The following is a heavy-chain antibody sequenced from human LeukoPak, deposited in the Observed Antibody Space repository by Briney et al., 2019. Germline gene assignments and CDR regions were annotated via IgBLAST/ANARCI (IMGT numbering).Heavy chain of an antibody. CDR1: GFTVSSNY. CDR2: IYSGGST. D-gene: IGHD2-2*02. CDR3: ARVQDIVVVPAAIKHYGMDV. V-gene: IGHV3-66*01. Sequence: GGSLRLSCAASGFTVSSNYMSWVRQAPGKGLEWVSVIYSGGSTYYADSVKGRFTISRDNSKNTLYLQMNSLRAEDTAVYYCARVQDIVVVPAAIKHYGMDVWGQGTTVTVSS. J-gene: IGHJ6*02.